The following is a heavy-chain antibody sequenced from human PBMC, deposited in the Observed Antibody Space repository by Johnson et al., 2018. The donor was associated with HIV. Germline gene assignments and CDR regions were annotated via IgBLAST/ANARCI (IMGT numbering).Heavy chain of an antibody. D-gene: IGHD3-16*01. CDR1: GFTFSSYA. J-gene: IGHJ3*02. CDR2: IYSDGST. CDR3: ARGRTWGWELRRDAFDI. Sequence: EVQLVESGGGLVQPGGSLRLACAASGFTFSSYAMSWVRQAPGKGLEWVSVIYSDGSTYYADSVQGRFTLSRDNSQNSLYLQMNSLSAEDTALYYCARGRTWGWELRRDAFDIWGQGTMVTVSS. V-gene: IGHV3-66*01.